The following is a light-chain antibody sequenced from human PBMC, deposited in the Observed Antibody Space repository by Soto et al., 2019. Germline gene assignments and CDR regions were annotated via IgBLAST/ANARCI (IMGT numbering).Light chain of an antibody. Sequence: EIVMTQSPAPLSVSPGERATLSCMASQSVFSSLAWSQQKPGQAPRLLIYGAATRATGIPARFSGSGSGTEFTLTISSLQSEDFAVYYCQQYHNWPAFGQGTKVEGK. CDR3: QQYHNWPA. J-gene: IGKJ1*01. CDR1: QSVFSS. CDR2: GAA. V-gene: IGKV3-15*01.